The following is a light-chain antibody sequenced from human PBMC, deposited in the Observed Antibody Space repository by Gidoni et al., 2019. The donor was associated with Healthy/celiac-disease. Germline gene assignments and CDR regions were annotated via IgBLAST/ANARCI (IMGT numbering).Light chain of an antibody. J-gene: IGKJ4*01. Sequence: EIVMTQSPATLSVSPGERATLSCRASQSVSSNLAWYQQIPGQAPRLLIYGASTRATGIPARFSGIGSGTEFTLTISSLQSEYFAVYYCQQYNNWPPLTFGGGTKVEIK. V-gene: IGKV3-15*01. CDR1: QSVSSN. CDR3: QQYNNWPPLT. CDR2: GAS.